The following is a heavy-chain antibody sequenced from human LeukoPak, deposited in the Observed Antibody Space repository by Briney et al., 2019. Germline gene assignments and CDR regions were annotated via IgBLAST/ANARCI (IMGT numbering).Heavy chain of an antibody. CDR2: IYYSGST. D-gene: IGHD6-13*01. Sequence: PSETLSLTCTVSGGSISSYYWSWIRQSPGKGLEWIGYIYYSGSTNYNPSLKSRVTISVDTSKNQFSLKLSSVTAADTAVYYCARAASIAAAGTTRNYYYYGMDVWGQGTTVTVSS. CDR3: ARAASIAAAGTTRNYYYYGMDV. V-gene: IGHV4-59*01. CDR1: GGSISSYY. J-gene: IGHJ6*02.